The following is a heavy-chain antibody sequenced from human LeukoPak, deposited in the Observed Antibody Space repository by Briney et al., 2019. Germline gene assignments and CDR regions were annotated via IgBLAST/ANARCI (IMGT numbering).Heavy chain of an antibody. CDR3: ARIMGGYYYYYYIDV. V-gene: IGHV4-59*01. D-gene: IGHD3-16*01. CDR1: GGSISSYY. CDR2: IYYSGST. J-gene: IGHJ6*03. Sequence: SETLSLTCTVSGGSISSYYWSWIRQPPGKGLEWIGYIYYSGSTNYNPSLKSRVTISVDTSKNQFSLKLSSVTAADTAVYYCARIMGGYYYYYYIDVWGKGTTVTISS.